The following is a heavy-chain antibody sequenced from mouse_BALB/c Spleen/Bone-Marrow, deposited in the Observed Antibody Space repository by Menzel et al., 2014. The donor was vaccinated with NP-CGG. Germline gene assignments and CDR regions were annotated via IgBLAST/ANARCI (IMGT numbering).Heavy chain of an antibody. CDR2: ISHGGGST. D-gene: IGHD1-1*01. J-gene: IGHJ2*01. V-gene: IGHV5-12-2*01. Sequence: DVKLVGSGGGLVQPGGSLKLSCAASGFTFSSYTMSWVRQTPEKRLEWVAYISHGGGSTYYPDTLKGRFTISRDNAKNPLYLQMSSLKSEDAAKYYCAMLITTYFDYWGQGTTLTVSS. CDR1: GFTFSSYT. CDR3: AMLITTYFDY.